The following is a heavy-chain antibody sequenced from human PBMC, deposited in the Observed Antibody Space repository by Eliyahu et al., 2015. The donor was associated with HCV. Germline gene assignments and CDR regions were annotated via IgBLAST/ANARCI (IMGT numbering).Heavy chain of an antibody. CDR1: GGSFSGYY. D-gene: IGHD6-6*01. Sequence: QVQLQQWGAGLLKPSETLSLTCAVYGGSFSGYYWSWIRQPPGKGLEWIGEINHSGSTNYNPSLKSRVTISVDTSKNQFSLKLSSVTAADTAVYYCARVFLYSSCDPWGQGTLVTVSS. J-gene: IGHJ5*02. V-gene: IGHV4-34*01. CDR2: INHSGST. CDR3: ARVFLYSSCDP.